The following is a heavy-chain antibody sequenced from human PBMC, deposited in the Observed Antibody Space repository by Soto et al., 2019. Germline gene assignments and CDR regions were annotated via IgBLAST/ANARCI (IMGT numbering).Heavy chain of an antibody. Sequence: PGESLKISCKASGYSFTSYWIGWVRQMPGKGLEWMGIIYPGDSDTRYSPSFQGQVTISADKSISTAYLQWSSLKASDTAMYYCASQDLFMVRGLDDGFNLWGQGTMVTVSS. CDR2: IYPGDSDT. J-gene: IGHJ3*01. V-gene: IGHV5-51*01. D-gene: IGHD3-10*01. CDR1: GYSFTSYW. CDR3: ASQDLFMVRGLDDGFNL.